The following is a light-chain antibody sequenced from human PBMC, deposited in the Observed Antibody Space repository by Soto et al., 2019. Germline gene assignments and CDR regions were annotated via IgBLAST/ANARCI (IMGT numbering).Light chain of an antibody. Sequence: EIVLTQSPATLSLSPGERATLSCRASQSVSRFLAWYQQKPGQAPRLLIYDASNRATGIPARFSGSGSGTDFTLTISGLEPEDFAVYYCQHRSNWPLTFGGGTKVEIK. CDR3: QHRSNWPLT. J-gene: IGKJ4*01. CDR2: DAS. CDR1: QSVSRF. V-gene: IGKV3-11*01.